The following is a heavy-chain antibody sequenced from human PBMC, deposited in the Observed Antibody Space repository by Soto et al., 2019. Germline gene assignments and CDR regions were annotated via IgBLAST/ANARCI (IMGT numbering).Heavy chain of an antibody. D-gene: IGHD2-2*01. Sequence: PGGSLRLSCAASGFTFSDYYMTWIRQAPGKGLEWVSYISGSSSYTNYADSVKGRFTISRDNPKNSLYLQMNSLRADDTAVYYCARGPVVVVAAAMTAPDYWGQGTLVTVSS. CDR2: ISGSSSYT. CDR1: GFTFSDYY. CDR3: ARGPVVVVAAAMTAPDY. J-gene: IGHJ4*02. V-gene: IGHV3-11*06.